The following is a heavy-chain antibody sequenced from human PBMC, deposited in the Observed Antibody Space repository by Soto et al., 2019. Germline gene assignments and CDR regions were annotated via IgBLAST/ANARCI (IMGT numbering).Heavy chain of an antibody. J-gene: IGHJ4*02. V-gene: IGHV3-23*01. CDR3: AKNHLFGSGTKDY. CDR2: ISGSGGST. CDR1: GFTFSTYP. Sequence: EVQLLESGGGLVQVGESLRLSCPASGFTFSTYPMSWVRQVPGKGLEWVSSISGSGGSTYYADSVRGRFTISRDNSKNTLYLQMNSLRAEDTAVDYCAKNHLFGSGTKDYWGQGTLVTVSS. D-gene: IGHD3-10*01.